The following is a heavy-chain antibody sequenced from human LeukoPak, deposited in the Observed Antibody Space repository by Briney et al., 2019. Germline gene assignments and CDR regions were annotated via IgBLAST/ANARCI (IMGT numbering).Heavy chain of an antibody. CDR3: ARDLELRY. D-gene: IGHD1-7*01. CDR1: GGSFSGYY. CDR2: INDSGST. J-gene: IGHJ4*02. V-gene: IGHV4-34*01. Sequence: SETLSLTCAVYGGSFSGYYWSWIRQPPGKGLEWIGEINDSGSTNYNPSLKSRVTISEDTSKSQFSLKLSSVTAADTAVYYCARDLELRYWGQGTRVTISS.